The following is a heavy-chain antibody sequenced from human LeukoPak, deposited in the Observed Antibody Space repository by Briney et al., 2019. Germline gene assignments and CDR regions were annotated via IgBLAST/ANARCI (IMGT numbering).Heavy chain of an antibody. CDR2: IHTCGCT. CDR3: ARSGTRRAMVRGVTERYYYYYMDV. D-gene: IGHD3-10*01. Sequence: SETLSLTCTVSGGSISRYYRSWLRQPARKGLEWMGRIHTCGCTNYHPPLTQRASIPVDTSKNQSSLTLSSVTAADTAVYYCARSGTRRAMVRGVTERYYYYYMDVWGKGTTVTVSS. CDR1: GGSISRYY. V-gene: IGHV4-4*07. J-gene: IGHJ6*03.